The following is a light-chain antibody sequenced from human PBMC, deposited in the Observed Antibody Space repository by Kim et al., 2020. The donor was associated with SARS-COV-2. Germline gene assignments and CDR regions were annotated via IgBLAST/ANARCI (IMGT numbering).Light chain of an antibody. V-gene: IGLV3-1*01. J-gene: IGLJ3*02. CDR2: QDS. Sequence: SYELTQPPSVSVSPGQTASITCSGDKLGDKYACWYQQNPCQSPVLVIYQDSKRPSRIPERFSGSNSGNTATLTISGTQAMDEADYYCQAWDISTAVFGGG. CDR1: KLGDKY. CDR3: QAWDISTAV.